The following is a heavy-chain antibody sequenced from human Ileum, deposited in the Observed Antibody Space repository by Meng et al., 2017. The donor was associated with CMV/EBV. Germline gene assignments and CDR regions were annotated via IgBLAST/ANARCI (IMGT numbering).Heavy chain of an antibody. D-gene: IGHD1-1*01. J-gene: IGHJ4*02. CDR1: GFAVGSNY. Sequence: VAVVGSGAGWVQPGGALRPCWSASGFAVGSNYRSWDRQGQGKGLEWGANIKEDGSDKYYGDAVKGRFSISRDNAQKSLYLQMNSLRVDDTAVYYCVRAGIGQTPPLGHWGQGTLVTVSS. V-gene: IGHV3-7*04. CDR2: IKEDGSDK. CDR3: VRAGIGQTPPLGH.